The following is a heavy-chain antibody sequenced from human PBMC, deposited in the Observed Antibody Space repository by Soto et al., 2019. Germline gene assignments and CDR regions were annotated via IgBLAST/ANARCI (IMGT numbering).Heavy chain of an antibody. CDR3: ARGVLVLAGTSLGYGMDV. D-gene: IGHD2-15*01. V-gene: IGHV1-69*02. CDR2: IIPILGIA. J-gene: IGHJ6*02. Sequence: QVQLVQSGAEVKKPGSSVKVSCKASGGTFSSYTISWVRQAPGQGLEWMGRIIPILGIANYAQKFQGRVTITGDKCMSSAYMELSSLRSDDMAVYYGARGVLVLAGTSLGYGMDVWGQGSTVTDSS. CDR1: GGTFSSYT.